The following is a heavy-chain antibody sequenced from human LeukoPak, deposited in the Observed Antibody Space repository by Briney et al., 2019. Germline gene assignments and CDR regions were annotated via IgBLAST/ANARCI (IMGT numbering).Heavy chain of an antibody. CDR3: ARARAFDY. CDR1: GFTFSSYW. V-gene: IGHV3-7*05. J-gene: IGHJ4*02. CDR2: IGHDGSAK. Sequence: GGSLRLSCAASGFTFSSYWMSWARQAPGKGLEWVANIGHDGSAKYYVDSVKGRFTISRDNAKNSLYLQMNTLRVEDTAVYYCARARAFDYWGQGILVTVSS.